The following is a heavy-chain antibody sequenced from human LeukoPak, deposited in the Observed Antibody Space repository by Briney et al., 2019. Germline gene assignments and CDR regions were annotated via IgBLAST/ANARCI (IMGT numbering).Heavy chain of an antibody. J-gene: IGHJ4*02. CDR3: AKDMRRYSSSSNAVAGADY. CDR1: GFTFSTYS. V-gene: IGHV3-23*01. D-gene: IGHD6-6*01. Sequence: GGSLRLPCAASGFTFSTYSMNWVRQAPGKGLEWVSAISGSGGSTYYADSVKGRFTISRDNSKNTLYLQMNSLRAEDTAVYYCAKDMRRYSSSSNAVAGADYWGQGTLVTVSS. CDR2: ISGSGGST.